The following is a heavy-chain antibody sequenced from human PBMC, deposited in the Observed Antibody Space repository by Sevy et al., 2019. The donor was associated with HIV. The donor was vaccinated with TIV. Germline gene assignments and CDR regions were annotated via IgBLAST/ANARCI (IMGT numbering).Heavy chain of an antibody. CDR1: GFTFSSYG. J-gene: IGHJ4*02. CDR2: IRFDGNSK. D-gene: IGHD2-21*01. CDR3: ARADCGGDCYLVFDY. Sequence: GGSLRLSCAASGFTFSSYGMHWVRQAPGKGLEWVAFIRFDGNSKYYADSVKGRFTISRDNSKNTLYLQLNSLTAEDTAFHYCARADCGGDCYLVFDYRGQGTLVTVSS. V-gene: IGHV3-30*02.